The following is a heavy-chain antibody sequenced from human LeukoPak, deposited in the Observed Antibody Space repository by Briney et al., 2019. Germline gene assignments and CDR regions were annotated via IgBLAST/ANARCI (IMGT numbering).Heavy chain of an antibody. D-gene: IGHD6-19*01. CDR3: ARELRGYSSGWPLYYFDY. CDR1: GGTFSSYA. CDR2: IIPIFGTA. Sequence: ASVKVSCKASGGTFSSYAISWVRQAPGKGLEWMGGIIPIFGTANYAQKFQGRVTITTDESTSTAYMELSSLRSEDTAVYYCARELRGYSSGWPLYYFDYWGQGTLVTVSS. V-gene: IGHV1-69*05. J-gene: IGHJ4*02.